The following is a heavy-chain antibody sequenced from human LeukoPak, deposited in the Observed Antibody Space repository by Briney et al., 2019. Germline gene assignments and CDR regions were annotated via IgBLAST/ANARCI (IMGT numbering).Heavy chain of an antibody. V-gene: IGHV4-59*08. D-gene: IGHD2-2*03. Sequence: SETLSLTCTVSGGSISSFYWSWIRQPPGKGLEWIGYTYYSGSTNYNPSLNSRVTMSVDTSKNQFSLKQTSVTAADTAVYYCARQLGYCSATSCYQWFAPWDQGTLVTVSS. J-gene: IGHJ5*02. CDR3: ARQLGYCSATSCYQWFAP. CDR2: TYYSGST. CDR1: GGSISSFY.